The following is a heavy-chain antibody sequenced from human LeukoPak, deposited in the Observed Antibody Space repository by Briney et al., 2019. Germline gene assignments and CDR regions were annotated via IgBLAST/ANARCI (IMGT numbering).Heavy chain of an antibody. CDR1: GFTVTSNY. J-gene: IGHJ4*02. CDR2: IYSGGST. Sequence: AGGSLRLSCAASGFTVTSNYMSWVRQAPGKGLEWVSVIYSGGSTFYADSVKGRFTISRDNSKNTLYLQMNSLRAEDTAVYYCATASRPVVWFGENRVDYWGQGTLVTVSS. V-gene: IGHV3-66*01. CDR3: ATASRPVVWFGENRVDY. D-gene: IGHD3-10*01.